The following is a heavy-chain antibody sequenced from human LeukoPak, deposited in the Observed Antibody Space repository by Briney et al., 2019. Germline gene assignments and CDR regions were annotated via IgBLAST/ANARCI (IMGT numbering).Heavy chain of an antibody. CDR2: IYYSGST. Sequence: TSETLSFTCTVSGGSISSSSYYWGWIRQPPGKGLEWIGSIYYSGSTYYNPSLKSRVTISVDTSKNQFSLKLSSVTAADTAVYYCARLRRLRNYFDYWGQGTLVTVSS. D-gene: IGHD4-17*01. CDR3: ARLRRLRNYFDY. CDR1: GGSISSSSYY. V-gene: IGHV4-39*07. J-gene: IGHJ4*02.